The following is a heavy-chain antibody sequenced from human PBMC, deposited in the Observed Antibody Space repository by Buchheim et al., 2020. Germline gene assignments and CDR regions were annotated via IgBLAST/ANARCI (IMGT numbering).Heavy chain of an antibody. Sequence: EVQLVESGGGLVQPGGSLRLSCAASGFTFSSYSMNWVRQAPGKGLEWVSYISSSSSTIHYGDSVKGRFTISRDNAKNSLYLPMNSLRAEDTAVYYCAAPSYEYVWGSYYHYWGQGAL. D-gene: IGHD3-16*01. V-gene: IGHV3-48*04. CDR3: AAPSYEYVWGSYYHY. CDR1: GFTFSSYS. J-gene: IGHJ4*02. CDR2: ISSSSSTI.